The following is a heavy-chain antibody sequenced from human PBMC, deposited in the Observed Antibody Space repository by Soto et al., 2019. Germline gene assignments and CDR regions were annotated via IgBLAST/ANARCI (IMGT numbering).Heavy chain of an antibody. D-gene: IGHD3-9*01. Sequence: GRSLRLSCAASGFTFSSYAMSWVRQAPGKGLEWVSAISGSGGSTYYADSVKGRFTISRDNSKNTLYLQMNSLRAEDTAVYYCAKDPTDILTGYYDYWGQGTLVTVSS. V-gene: IGHV3-23*01. J-gene: IGHJ4*02. CDR1: GFTFSSYA. CDR2: ISGSGGST. CDR3: AKDPTDILTGYYDY.